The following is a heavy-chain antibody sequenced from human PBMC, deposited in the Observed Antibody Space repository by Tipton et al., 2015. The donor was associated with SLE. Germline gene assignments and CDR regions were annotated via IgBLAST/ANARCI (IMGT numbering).Heavy chain of an antibody. V-gene: IGHV1-2*02. CDR3: ARGVPTRYCSGGSCYSRVGFDY. D-gene: IGHD2-15*01. CDR2: INPNSGGT. CDR1: GYTFTSYG. J-gene: IGHJ4*02. Sequence: QSGAEVKKPGASVKVSCKASGYTFTSYGISWVRQAPGQGLEWMGWINPNSGGTNYAQKFQGRVTMTRDTSISTAYMELSRLRSDDTAVYYCARGVPTRYCSGGSCYSRVGFDYWGQGTLVTVSS.